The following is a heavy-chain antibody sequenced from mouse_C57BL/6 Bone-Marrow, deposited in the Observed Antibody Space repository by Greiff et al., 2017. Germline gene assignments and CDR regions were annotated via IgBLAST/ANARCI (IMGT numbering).Heavy chain of an antibody. Sequence: DVMLVESGEGLVKPGGSLTLSCAASGFTFSSYAMSWVRKTPEKRLEWVAYISSGGDYIYYADTVKGRFTISRDNARNTLYLQMSSLKSEDTAMYYCTRDPAVVGMDYWGQGTSVTVSS. J-gene: IGHJ4*01. CDR2: ISSGGDYI. D-gene: IGHD1-1*01. CDR1: GFTFSSYA. CDR3: TRDPAVVGMDY. V-gene: IGHV5-9-1*02.